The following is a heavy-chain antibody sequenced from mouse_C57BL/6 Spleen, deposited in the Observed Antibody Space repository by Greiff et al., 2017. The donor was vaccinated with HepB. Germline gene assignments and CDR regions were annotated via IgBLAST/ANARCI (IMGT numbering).Heavy chain of an antibody. CDR3: ARRREAMDY. CDR2: ISSGSSTI. V-gene: IGHV5-17*01. J-gene: IGHJ4*01. CDR1: GFTFSDYG. Sequence: EVHLVASGGGLVKPGGSLKLSCAASGFTFSDYGMHWVRQAPGKWLEWVAYISSGSSTIYYADTVTGRFTISRDDAKNTLFLQMTSLRSEDTAMYYCARRREAMDYWGQGTSATVSS.